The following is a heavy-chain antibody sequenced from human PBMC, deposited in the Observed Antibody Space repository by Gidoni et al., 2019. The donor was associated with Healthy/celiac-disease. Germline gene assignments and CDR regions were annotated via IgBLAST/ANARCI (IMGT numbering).Heavy chain of an antibody. Sequence: QVQLVESGGGVVQPGRSLSLSCAASGCPFRSYAMHWVRQAPGKGLEWVAVISYDGSNKYYADSVKGRFTISRDNSKNTLYLQMNSLRAEDTAVYYCARASSPYCGGDCYSHFDYWGQGTLVTVSS. V-gene: IGHV3-30-3*01. CDR3: ARASSPYCGGDCYSHFDY. D-gene: IGHD2-21*02. CDR2: ISYDGSNK. CDR1: GCPFRSYA. J-gene: IGHJ4*02.